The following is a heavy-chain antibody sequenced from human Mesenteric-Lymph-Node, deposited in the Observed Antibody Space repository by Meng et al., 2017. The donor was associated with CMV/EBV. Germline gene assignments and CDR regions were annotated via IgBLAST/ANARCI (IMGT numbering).Heavy chain of an antibody. Sequence: SETLSLTCTVSGDSIGTIGYYWVWIRQPPGQGLEWIGSVYFGASTYYNPSLKSRTTISGDTAKNQFSLRLNSVAAADTAVYYCARHAYIGWSGPWFDPWGQGTLVTVSS. V-gene: IGHV4-39*01. CDR3: ARHAYIGWSGPWFDP. D-gene: IGHD3-9*01. J-gene: IGHJ5*02. CDR1: GDSIGTIGYY. CDR2: VYFGAST.